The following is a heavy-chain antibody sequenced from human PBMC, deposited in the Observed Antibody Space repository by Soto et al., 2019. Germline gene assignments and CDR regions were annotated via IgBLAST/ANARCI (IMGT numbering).Heavy chain of an antibody. CDR2: TYYRSNWYY. CDR3: ARDTGYQYGMDV. D-gene: IGHD4-17*01. J-gene: IGHJ6*04. CDR1: GDSVSSNSAA. Sequence: QVQLQQSGPGLVKPSQTLSLTCAISGDSVSSNSAAWNWVRQSPSRGLEWLGRTYYRSNWYYDYAVAFRIRITINPATSKVHVHLQLNSLTPADTAVNHCARDTGYQYGMDVWGEGTTVAVSS. V-gene: IGHV6-1*01.